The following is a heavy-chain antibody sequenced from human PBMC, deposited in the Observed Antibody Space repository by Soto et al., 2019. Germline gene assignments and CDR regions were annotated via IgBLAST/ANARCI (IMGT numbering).Heavy chain of an antibody. V-gene: IGHV1-69*13. D-gene: IGHD6-19*01. Sequence: SVKVSCKASGGTFSSYAISWVRQAPGQGLEWMGGIIPIFGTANYAQKFQGRVTITADESTSTAYMELSSLRSEDTAVYYCARGGVAVAGTGLDYWGQGTLVTVSS. CDR3: ARGGVAVAGTGLDY. J-gene: IGHJ4*02. CDR1: GGTFSSYA. CDR2: IIPIFGTA.